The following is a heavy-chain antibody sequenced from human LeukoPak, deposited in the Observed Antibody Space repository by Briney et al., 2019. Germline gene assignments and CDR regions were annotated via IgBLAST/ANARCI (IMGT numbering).Heavy chain of an antibody. D-gene: IGHD5-24*01. CDR2: IYYSGGT. CDR3: ARGTDDYKFDF. J-gene: IGHJ4*02. Sequence: SETLSLTCTVSGGSISSYYWNWFRQSPGKGLEWIGYIYYSGGTKYNPSLKSRVTISLDLSKSQFSLKLSSVFAADTAIYYCARGTDDYKFDFWGQGALVTVSS. V-gene: IGHV4-59*01. CDR1: GGSISSYY.